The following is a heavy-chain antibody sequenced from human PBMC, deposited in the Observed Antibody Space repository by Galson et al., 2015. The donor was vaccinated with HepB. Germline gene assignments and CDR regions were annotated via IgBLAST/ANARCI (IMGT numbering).Heavy chain of an antibody. CDR2: IYPGDSDT. V-gene: IGHV5-51*03. CDR1: GYSFTTYW. D-gene: IGHD3-3*01. CDR3: ARTLYYDFWSAYYTSYLDY. J-gene: IGHJ4*02. Sequence: QSGAEVKKPGESLKISCKGSGYSFTTYWIGWVRQMPGKGLEWMGIIYPGDSDTRYSPSFQGQVTISADKSISTAYLQWSSLKASDTAMYYCARTLYYDFWSAYYTSYLDYWGQGTLVTVSS.